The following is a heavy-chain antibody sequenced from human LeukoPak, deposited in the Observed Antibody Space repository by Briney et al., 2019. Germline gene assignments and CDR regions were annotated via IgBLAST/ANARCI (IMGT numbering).Heavy chain of an antibody. CDR3: ARGAYGSGSYRYYYYGMDV. D-gene: IGHD3-10*01. CDR1: GYTFTSYG. CDR2: ISAYSGGT. J-gene: IGHJ6*02. Sequence: ASVKVSCKASGYTFTSYGISWVRQAPGQGLEWMGWISAYSGGTNYAQKFQGRVTMTRDTSISTAYMELSRLRSDDTAVYYCARGAYGSGSYRYYYYGMDVWGQGTTVTVSS. V-gene: IGHV1-2*02.